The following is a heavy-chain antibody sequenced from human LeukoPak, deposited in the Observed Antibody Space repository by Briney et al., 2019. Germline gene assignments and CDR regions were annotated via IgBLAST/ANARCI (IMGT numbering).Heavy chain of an antibody. D-gene: IGHD2-2*01. V-gene: IGHV1-69*05. Sequence: SVKVSCKASGGTFSSYAISWVRQAPGQGLEWMGGIIPIFGTANYAQKFQGRVTITTDESTSTAYMELSSLRSEDTAVYYSARGGIRYCSSTSCLGYFQHWGQGTLVTVSS. J-gene: IGHJ1*01. CDR3: ARGGIRYCSSTSCLGYFQH. CDR2: IIPIFGTA. CDR1: GGTFSSYA.